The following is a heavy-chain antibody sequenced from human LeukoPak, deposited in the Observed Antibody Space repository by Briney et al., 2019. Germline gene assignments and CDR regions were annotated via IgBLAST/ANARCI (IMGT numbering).Heavy chain of an antibody. Sequence: GSLRLSCAASGFTFSNNAMHWVRQAPGKGLEWGSSISGGGGETYYVDSVKGRFTISRDNAKNSLYLQMNSLRAEDTAVYYCARFTLVLRFLEYYFDYWGQGTLVTVSS. D-gene: IGHD3-3*01. CDR1: GFTFSNNA. CDR3: ARFTLVLRFLEYYFDY. V-gene: IGHV3-21*01. CDR2: ISGGGGET. J-gene: IGHJ4*02.